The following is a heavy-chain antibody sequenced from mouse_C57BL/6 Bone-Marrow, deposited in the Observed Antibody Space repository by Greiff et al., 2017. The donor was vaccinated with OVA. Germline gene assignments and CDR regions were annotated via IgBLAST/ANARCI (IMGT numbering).Heavy chain of an antibody. CDR2: IHPSDSDT. V-gene: IGHV1-74*01. J-gene: IGHJ3*01. D-gene: IGHD2-1*01. Sequence: VQLQQPGAELVKPGASVKVSCKASGYTFPSYWMHWVQQRPGQGLEWIGRIHPSDSDTNYNQKFKGKATLTVDKSSSTAYMQLSSLTSEDSAVXCCAPSIYYGNYVGGYWGQGTVVTVSA. CDR3: APSIYYGNYVGGY. CDR1: GYTFPSYW.